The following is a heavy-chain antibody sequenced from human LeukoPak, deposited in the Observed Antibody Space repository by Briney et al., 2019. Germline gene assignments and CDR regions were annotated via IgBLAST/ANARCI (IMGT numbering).Heavy chain of an antibody. V-gene: IGHV4-59*01. CDR2: MQYTGNS. CDR1: GGSISTYY. J-gene: IGHJ4*02. Sequence: KPSETLSLICTVSGGSISTYYWNWIRKTPGKGLEWIGFMQYTGNSKYNPSLKSRVTMLVGTSKNQFSLKLSSVTAADTAVYYCARDAEHSYGRYFAYWGQGILVTVSS. D-gene: IGHD5-18*01. CDR3: ARDAEHSYGRYFAY.